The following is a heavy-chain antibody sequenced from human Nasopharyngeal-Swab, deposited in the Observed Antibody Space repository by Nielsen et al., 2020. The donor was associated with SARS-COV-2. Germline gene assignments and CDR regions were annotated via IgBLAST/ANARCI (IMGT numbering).Heavy chain of an antibody. J-gene: IGHJ5*02. D-gene: IGHD6-19*01. CDR2: IVVGSGDT. V-gene: IGHV1-58*01. CDR1: GFTFTKSA. Sequence: SVKVSCKASGFTFTKSAVQWVRQARGQRLEYMGWIVVGSGDTNYAQKFQGRVTMTRDTSTSTVYMELSSLRSEDTAVYYCARDTAVAGIGGGWFDPWGQGTLVTVSS. CDR3: ARDTAVAGIGGGWFDP.